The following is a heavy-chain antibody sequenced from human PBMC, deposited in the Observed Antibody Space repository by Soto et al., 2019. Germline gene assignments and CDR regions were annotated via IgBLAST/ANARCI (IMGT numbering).Heavy chain of an antibody. CDR3: ARYTYYFDY. V-gene: IGHV4-59*01. D-gene: IGHD2-2*02. Sequence: SETLSLTCTVSGGSISSYYWSWIRQPPGKGLEWIGYIYYSGSTNYNPSLKSRVTISVDTSKNQFSLKLSSVTAADTAVYYCARYTYYFDYWGQGTLVTVS. CDR2: IYYSGST. CDR1: GGSISSYY. J-gene: IGHJ4*02.